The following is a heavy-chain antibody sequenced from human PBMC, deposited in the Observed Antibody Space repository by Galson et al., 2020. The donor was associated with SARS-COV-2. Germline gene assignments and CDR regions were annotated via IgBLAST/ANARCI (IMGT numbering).Heavy chain of an antibody. V-gene: IGHV1-18*01. CDR3: ARAPNWNPNLYFDY. Sequence: ALVKVSCKPSGYSFTTYAIGWVRQAPGQVFEWLGWINPYSGHTTYAQNLQGRLTMTTDISTTTVYLELTSLTSDDTAVYYCARAPNWNPNLYFDYWGQGTLFTVS. CDR1: GYSFTTYA. D-gene: IGHD1-1*01. CDR2: INPYSGHT. J-gene: IGHJ4*02.